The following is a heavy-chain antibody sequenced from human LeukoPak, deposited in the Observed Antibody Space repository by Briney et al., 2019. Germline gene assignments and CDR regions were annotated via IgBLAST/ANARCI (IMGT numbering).Heavy chain of an antibody. CDR3: ARDRGSSSSFWFDP. V-gene: IGHV1-2*02. D-gene: IGHD6-6*01. CDR1: GYTFTGYY. Sequence: ASVKVSCKASGYTFTGYYMHWVRQAPGQGLEWMGWINPNSGGTNYAQKFQGRVTITRDTSISTAYMELSRLRSDDTAVYYCARDRGSSSSFWFDPWGQGTLVTVSS. J-gene: IGHJ5*02. CDR2: INPNSGGT.